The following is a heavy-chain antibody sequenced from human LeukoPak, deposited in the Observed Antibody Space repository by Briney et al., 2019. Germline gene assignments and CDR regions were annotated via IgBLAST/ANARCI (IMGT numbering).Heavy chain of an antibody. V-gene: IGHV3-53*01. CDR1: GFTFSSYE. D-gene: IGHD5-18*01. J-gene: IGHJ3*02. CDR2: IYSGGST. Sequence: GGSLRLSCAASGFTFSSYEMNWVGQAPGKGLEWVSVIYSGGSTYYADSVKGRFTISRDNSKNTLYLQMNSLRAEDTAVYYCARGQNSDTAMVMSPSDAFDIWGQGTMVTVSS. CDR3: ARGQNSDTAMVMSPSDAFDI.